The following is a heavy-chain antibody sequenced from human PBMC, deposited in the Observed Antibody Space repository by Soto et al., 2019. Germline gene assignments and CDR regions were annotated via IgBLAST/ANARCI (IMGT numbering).Heavy chain of an antibody. Sequence: GGSLRLSCAASGFTFSSYAMHWVRQAPGKGLEYVSAISSNGGSAYYADSVKGRFTISRDNSKNTLYLQMGSLRAEDMAVYYCARGQRSHYYYYGMHVWGQGTTVTVSS. CDR2: ISSNGGSA. CDR1: GFTFSSYA. CDR3: ARGQRSHYYYYGMHV. J-gene: IGHJ6*02. D-gene: IGHD1-1*01. V-gene: IGHV3-64*02.